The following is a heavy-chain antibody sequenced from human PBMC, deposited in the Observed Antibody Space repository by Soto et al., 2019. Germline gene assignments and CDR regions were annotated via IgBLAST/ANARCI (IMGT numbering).Heavy chain of an antibody. V-gene: IGHV1-46*03. CDR3: ARAVGVENFGVVIRLVDYFDY. Sequence: VVLVKVSCKAAGYTFTIYYMHWVRKTPGQGLEWMGIINPSGGSTSYAQKFQGRVTMTRDTSTSTVYMELSSLRSEDTAVYYCARAVGVENFGVVIRLVDYFDYWGQGTLVTVSS. J-gene: IGHJ4*02. D-gene: IGHD3-3*01. CDR1: GYTFTIYY. CDR2: INPSGGST.